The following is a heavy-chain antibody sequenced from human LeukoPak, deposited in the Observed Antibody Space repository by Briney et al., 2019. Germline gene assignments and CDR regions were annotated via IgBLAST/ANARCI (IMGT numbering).Heavy chain of an antibody. D-gene: IGHD3-22*01. Sequence: SETLSLTCTVSDGSISVSSFFWGWIRQSPGKGLEWIGNIFYSGSTHYNPSLRSRVTISVDTSKNQFSLKLSSVTAADTAVYYCARLYYYDSSGYIFDYWGQGTLVTVSS. CDR1: DGSISVSSFF. CDR2: IFYSGST. J-gene: IGHJ4*02. CDR3: ARLYYYDSSGYIFDY. V-gene: IGHV4-39*07.